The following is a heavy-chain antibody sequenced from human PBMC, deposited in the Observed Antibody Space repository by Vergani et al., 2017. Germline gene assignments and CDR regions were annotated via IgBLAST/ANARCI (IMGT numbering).Heavy chain of an antibody. Sequence: EVQLVESGGGLVQPGGSLRLSCAASGFTFSSYSMNWVRQAPGKGLEWVSYISSSSSTMYYADSVKGRFTISRDNAKNSLYLQMNSLRAEDTAVYYCARQDDFWSEMDVWGQGTTVTVSS. CDR3: ARQDDFWSEMDV. CDR1: GFTFSSYS. J-gene: IGHJ6*02. CDR2: ISSSSSTM. V-gene: IGHV3-48*01. D-gene: IGHD3-3*01.